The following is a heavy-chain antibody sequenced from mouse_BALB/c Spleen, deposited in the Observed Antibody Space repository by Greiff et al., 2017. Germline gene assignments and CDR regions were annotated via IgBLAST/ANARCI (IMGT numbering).Heavy chain of an antibody. CDR2: IWAGGST. D-gene: IGHD1-1*01. J-gene: IGHJ4*01. Sequence: VQVVESGPGLVAPSQSLSITCTVSGFSFTSYGVHWVRQPPGKGLEWLGVIWAGGSTNYNSALMSRLSISKDNSKSQVFLKMNSLQTDDTAMYYCARGLLPYAMDYWGQGTSVTVSS. V-gene: IGHV2-9*02. CDR1: GFSFTSYG. CDR3: ARGLLPYAMDY.